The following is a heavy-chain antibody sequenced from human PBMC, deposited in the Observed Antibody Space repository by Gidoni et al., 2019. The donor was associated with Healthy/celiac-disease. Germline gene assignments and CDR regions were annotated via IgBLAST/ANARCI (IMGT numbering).Heavy chain of an antibody. Sequence: QVQLQESGPGLVKPSQTLSLTCTVSGGSISRGGYYWSWIRQHPGKGLEWIGYIYYSGSTYYNPSLKSRVTISVDTSKNQFSLKLSSVTAADTAVYYCARPVGGSPRDAFDIWGQGTMVTVSS. J-gene: IGHJ3*02. V-gene: IGHV4-31*03. CDR2: IYYSGST. CDR1: GGSISRGGYY. D-gene: IGHD3-16*01. CDR3: ARPVGGSPRDAFDI.